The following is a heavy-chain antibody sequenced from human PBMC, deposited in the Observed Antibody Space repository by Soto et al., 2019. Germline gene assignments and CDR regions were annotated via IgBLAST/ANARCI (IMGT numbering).Heavy chain of an antibody. CDR2: IYHSGST. CDR3: ARAREIFGVTWSMDV. J-gene: IGHJ6*02. Sequence: PSETLSLTCAVSGGSISSGGYSWSWIRQPPGKGLEWIGYIYHSGSTYYNPSLKSRVTISVDRSKNQFSLKLSSVTAADTAVYYCARAREIFGVTWSMDVWGQGTTVTVSS. V-gene: IGHV4-30-2*01. CDR1: GGSISSGGYS. D-gene: IGHD3-3*01.